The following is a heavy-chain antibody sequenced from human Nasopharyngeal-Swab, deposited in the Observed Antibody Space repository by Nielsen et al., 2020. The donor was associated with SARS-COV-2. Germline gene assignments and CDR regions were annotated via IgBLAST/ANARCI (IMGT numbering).Heavy chain of an antibody. CDR2: IYHSGST. Sequence: GSLRLSCAVSGGSISSSNWWSWVRQPPGKGLEWIGEIYHSGSTNYNPSLKSRVTISVDTSKNQFSLKLSSVTAADTAVYYCARVENSSGWYGYYDYWGQGTLVTVSS. J-gene: IGHJ4*02. CDR3: ARVENSSGWYGYYDY. D-gene: IGHD6-19*01. V-gene: IGHV4-4*02. CDR1: GGSISSSNW.